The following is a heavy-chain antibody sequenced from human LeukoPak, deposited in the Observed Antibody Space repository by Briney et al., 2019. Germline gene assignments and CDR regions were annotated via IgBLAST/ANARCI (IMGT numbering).Heavy chain of an antibody. Sequence: SETLPLTCTVSGGSISSYYWSWIRQPPGKGLEWIGYIYYSGSTNYNPSLKSRVTISVDTSKNQFSLKLSSVTAADTAVYYCARRIVVVTAIPSWYFDLWGRGTLVTVSS. J-gene: IGHJ2*01. V-gene: IGHV4-59*01. CDR3: ARRIVVVTAIPSWYFDL. CDR2: IYYSGST. D-gene: IGHD2-21*02. CDR1: GGSISSYY.